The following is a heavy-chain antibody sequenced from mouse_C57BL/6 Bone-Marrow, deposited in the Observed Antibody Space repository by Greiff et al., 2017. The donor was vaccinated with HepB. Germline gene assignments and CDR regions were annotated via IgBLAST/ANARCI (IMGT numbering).Heavy chain of an antibody. V-gene: IGHV5-6*01. CDR1: GFTFSSYG. J-gene: IGHJ2*01. D-gene: IGHD1-1*01. CDR3: ARHVTRGLRYFDY. Sequence: EVQRVESGGDLVKPGGSLKLSCAASGFTFSSYGMSWVRQTPDKRLEWVATISSGGSYTYYPDSVKGRFTISRDNAKNTLYLQMSSLKSEDTAMYYCARHVTRGLRYFDYWGQGTTLTVSS. CDR2: ISSGGSYT.